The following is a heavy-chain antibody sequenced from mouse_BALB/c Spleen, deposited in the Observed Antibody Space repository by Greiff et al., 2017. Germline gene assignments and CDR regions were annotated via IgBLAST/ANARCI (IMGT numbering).Heavy chain of an antibody. V-gene: IGHV2-2*02. CDR3: ACGNYFYYAMDY. D-gene: IGHD2-1*01. Sequence: QVQLKESGPGLVQPSQSLSITCTVSGFSLTSYGVHWVRQSPGKGLEWLGVIWSGGSTDYNAAFISRLSISKDNSKSQVFFKMNSLQANDTAIYYCACGNYFYYAMDYWGQGTSVTVSS. J-gene: IGHJ4*01. CDR2: IWSGGST. CDR1: GFSLTSYG.